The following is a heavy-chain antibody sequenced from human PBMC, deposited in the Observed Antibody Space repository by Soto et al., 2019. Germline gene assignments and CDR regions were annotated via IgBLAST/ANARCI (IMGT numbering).Heavy chain of an antibody. CDR2: ISAYNGNT. CDR3: ARGGFRFRTSRLNYYYYMHV. Sequence: QVQLVQSGAEVKKPEASVKVSCKASGYTFTSYGISWVRQAPGQGLEWMGWISAYNGNTNYAQKLQGRVTMTTHKSTSTAYMGLRCMRTDDTSAYYCARGGFRFRTSRLNYYYYMHVWGKGTTVTVSS. J-gene: IGHJ6*03. D-gene: IGHD2-2*01. CDR1: GYTFTSYG. V-gene: IGHV1-18*01.